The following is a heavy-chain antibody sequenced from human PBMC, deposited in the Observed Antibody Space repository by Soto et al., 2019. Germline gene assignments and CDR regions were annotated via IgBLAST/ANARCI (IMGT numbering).Heavy chain of an antibody. J-gene: IGHJ6*02. V-gene: IGHV3-21*01. CDR1: GFTFGTYT. CDR2: IGTTSSYI. CDR3: ARVMCGDCSTYYYYAMDV. D-gene: IGHD2-21*02. Sequence: EVQLVESGGGLVKPGGSLRLSCAASGFTFGTYTMNWVRQAPGKGLEWVSSIGTTSSYIYYADSVRGRFTISRDNARDSLYLQMSSLIAEDTAVYYCARVMCGDCSTYYYYAMDVWCQGTTVTVSS.